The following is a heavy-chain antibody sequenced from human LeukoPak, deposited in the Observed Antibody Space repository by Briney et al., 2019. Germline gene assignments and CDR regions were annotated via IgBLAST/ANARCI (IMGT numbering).Heavy chain of an antibody. V-gene: IGHV1-18*01. D-gene: IGHD2-2*01. J-gene: IGHJ5*02. CDR3: ARALYCSSTSCVRDWFDP. CDR2: ITAYNGNT. CDR1: GYTFTSSG. Sequence: ASVKVSCKASGYTFTSSGISWVRQTPGQGLERMGWITAYNGNTNYALKLQGRVNMTSDTATSTAYMELRSLRSDDTAVYYCARALYCSSTSCVRDWFDPWGQGTLVTVSS.